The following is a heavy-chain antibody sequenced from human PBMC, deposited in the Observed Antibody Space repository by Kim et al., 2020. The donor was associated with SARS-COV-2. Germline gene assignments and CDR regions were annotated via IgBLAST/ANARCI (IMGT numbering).Heavy chain of an antibody. CDR3: ARVEPGWRFDY. CDR1: GGSISSYY. J-gene: IGHJ4*02. V-gene: IGHV4-59*01. Sequence: SETLSLTCTVSGGSISSYYWSWIRQPPGKGLEWIGYIYYSGSTNYNPSLKSRVTISVDTSKNQFSLKLSSVTAADTAVYYCARVEPGWRFDYWGQGTLVTVSS. CDR2: IYYSGST. D-gene: IGHD6-19*01.